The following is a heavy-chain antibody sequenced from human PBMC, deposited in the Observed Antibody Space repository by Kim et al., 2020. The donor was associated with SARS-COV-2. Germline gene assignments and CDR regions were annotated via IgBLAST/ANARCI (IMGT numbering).Heavy chain of an antibody. V-gene: IGHV3-23*01. CDR2: ICGSGYHT. D-gene: IGHD2-15*01. CDR1: GFTFSSYA. CDR3: AKDTGSRSFDS. Sequence: GGSLRLSCAASGFTFSSYAMNWVRQAPGKGLEWVSVICGSGYHTYYADSVKGRFNISRDNSKNKLFLQMNSLRAEDTAIYYFAKDTGSRSFDSWGPGTLLTVSS. J-gene: IGHJ4*02.